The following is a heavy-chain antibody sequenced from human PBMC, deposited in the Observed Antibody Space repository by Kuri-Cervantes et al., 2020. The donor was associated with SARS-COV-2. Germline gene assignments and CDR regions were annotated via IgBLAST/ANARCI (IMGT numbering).Heavy chain of an antibody. CDR1: GYTFTGYY. D-gene: IGHD4-11*01. CDR3: ARQTVDYYYYYMDV. CDR2: MNPNSGNT. V-gene: IGHV1-8*03. Sequence: ASVKVSCKASGYTFTGYYMHWVRQAPGQGLEWMGWMNPNSGNTGYAQKFQGRVTITRNTSISTAYMELSSLRSEDTAVYYCARQTVDYYYYYMDVWGKGTTVTVSS. J-gene: IGHJ6*03.